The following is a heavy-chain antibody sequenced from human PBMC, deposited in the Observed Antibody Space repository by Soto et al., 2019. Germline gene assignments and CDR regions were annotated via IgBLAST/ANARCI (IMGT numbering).Heavy chain of an antibody. V-gene: IGHV3-7*01. J-gene: IGHJ3*01. CDR2: INPGGREK. CDR1: GFTFGSYW. D-gene: IGHD3-10*01. CDR3: AKYGAGNYGAYALDL. Sequence: LRLSCAASGFTFGSYWMSWVRQAPGKGLEWVANINPGGREKNYVDSVKGRFSIFRDGAEKSHHLQMNSLRVEDTAVYYCAKYGAGNYGAYALDLWGQGTMVTVSS.